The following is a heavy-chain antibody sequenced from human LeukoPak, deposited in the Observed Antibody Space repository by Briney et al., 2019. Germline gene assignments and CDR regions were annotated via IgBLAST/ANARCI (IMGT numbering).Heavy chain of an antibody. Sequence: GASVKVSCKASGGTFSSYAISWVRQAPGQGLEWMGRIIPILGIANYAQKFQGRVTITADKSTSTAYMELSSLRSEDTAVYYCARDKSPIVVVPAAIPYFDYWGQGTLVTVSS. J-gene: IGHJ4*02. CDR3: ARDKSPIVVVPAAIPYFDY. V-gene: IGHV1-69*04. CDR2: IIPILGIA. D-gene: IGHD2-2*01. CDR1: GGTFSSYA.